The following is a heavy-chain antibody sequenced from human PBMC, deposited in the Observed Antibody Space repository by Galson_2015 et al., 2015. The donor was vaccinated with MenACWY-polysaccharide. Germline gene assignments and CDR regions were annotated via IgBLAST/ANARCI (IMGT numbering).Heavy chain of an antibody. Sequence: SLRLSCAASGFTFTDYYMSWIRQAPGKGLEWLSHISHSGNTIYHADSVKGRFTISRDNAKNSLSLQMNSLRAEDTAIYYCARRVADGVVIMFDFYYYAMDVWGQGTTVTVSS. CDR1: GFTFTDYY. D-gene: IGHD3-3*01. CDR3: ARRVADGVVIMFDFYYYAMDV. J-gene: IGHJ6*02. V-gene: IGHV3-11*04. CDR2: ISHSGNTI.